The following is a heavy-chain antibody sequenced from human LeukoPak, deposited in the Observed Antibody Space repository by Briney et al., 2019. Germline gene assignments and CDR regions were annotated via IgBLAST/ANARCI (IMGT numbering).Heavy chain of an antibody. CDR3: AKVRDLSYYDSSGYPFDY. CDR2: ISGSGGST. CDR1: GFTFSSYA. J-gene: IGHJ4*02. D-gene: IGHD3-22*01. V-gene: IGHV3-23*01. Sequence: GGSLRLSCAASGFTFSSYAMSWVRQAPGKGLEWVSAISGSGGSTYYADSVKGRFTISRDSSKNTLYLQMNSLRAEDTAVYYCAKVRDLSYYDSSGYPFDYWGQGTLVTVSS.